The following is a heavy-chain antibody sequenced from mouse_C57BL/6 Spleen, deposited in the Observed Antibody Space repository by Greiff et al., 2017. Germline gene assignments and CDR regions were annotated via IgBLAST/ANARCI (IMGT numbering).Heavy chain of an antibody. V-gene: IGHV1-54*01. CDR1: GYAFTNYL. D-gene: IGHD4-1*01. Sequence: QVHVKQSGAELVRPGTSVKVSCKASGYAFTNYLIEWVKQRPGQGLEWIGVINPGSGGTNYNEKFKGKATLTADKSSSTAYMQLSSLTSEDSAVYFCARSPGYYYAMDYWGQGTSVTVSS. CDR3: ARSPGYYYAMDY. CDR2: INPGSGGT. J-gene: IGHJ4*01.